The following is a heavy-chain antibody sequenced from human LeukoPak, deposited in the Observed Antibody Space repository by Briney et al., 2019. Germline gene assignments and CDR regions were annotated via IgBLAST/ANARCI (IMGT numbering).Heavy chain of an antibody. D-gene: IGHD5-24*01. V-gene: IGHV4-59*01. CDR2: IYYSGST. CDR3: ARGAQRWLQFLDY. CDR1: GGSISSYY. Sequence: SETLSLTCTVSGGSISSYYWSWIRQPPGKGLEWIGYIYYSGSTNYNPSLKSRVTISVDTSKNRFSLKLSSVTAADTAVYYCARGAQRWLQFLDYWGQGTLVTVSS. J-gene: IGHJ4*02.